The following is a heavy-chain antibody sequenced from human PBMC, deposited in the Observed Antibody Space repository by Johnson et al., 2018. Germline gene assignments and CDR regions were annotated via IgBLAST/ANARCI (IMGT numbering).Heavy chain of an antibody. CDR1: GFTFSIYA. V-gene: IGHV3-23*01. CDR3: AKELSNFNLGRQDY. D-gene: IGHD2-8*01. Sequence: VQLQESGGDLVHPGGSLRLSCAVSGFTFSIYAMNWVRQAPGKGLEWVSSISGSGGGTFYADSGKGRFTISRDNSKNTLYLQMNSLIVEDTAIYYCAKELSNFNLGRQDYWGQGTLVTVSS. CDR2: ISGSGGGT. J-gene: IGHJ4*02.